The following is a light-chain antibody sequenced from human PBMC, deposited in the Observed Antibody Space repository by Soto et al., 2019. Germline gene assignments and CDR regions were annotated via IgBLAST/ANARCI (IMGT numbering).Light chain of an antibody. J-gene: IGKJ2*01. CDR3: QQYDNLPPYT. CDR1: QGINNY. CDR2: DAS. V-gene: IGKV1-33*01. Sequence: DIQITQSPSSLSASVGDRVTITCQASQGINNYLNWYQQKPGKAPTLLIYDASNLETGVPSRFSGGGSVTHFTFTISSLLAEDIVTYYCQQYDNLPPYTFGQGTRLEIK.